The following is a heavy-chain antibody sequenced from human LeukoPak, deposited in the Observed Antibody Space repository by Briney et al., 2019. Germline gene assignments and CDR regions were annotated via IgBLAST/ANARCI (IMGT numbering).Heavy chain of an antibody. Sequence: SETVSLTCTVSGGSISRSTYYWDWIRQPPGEGLEWIGSHWYRGSTYYNPSLKTRVTTSVDTSKNQFSLMLSSVTAADTAVYYCARHGPRIAATGANFDCWGQGTLLTV. D-gene: IGHD6-13*01. CDR1: GGSISRSTYY. V-gene: IGHV4-39*01. J-gene: IGHJ4*02. CDR3: ARHGPRIAATGANFDC. CDR2: HWYRGST.